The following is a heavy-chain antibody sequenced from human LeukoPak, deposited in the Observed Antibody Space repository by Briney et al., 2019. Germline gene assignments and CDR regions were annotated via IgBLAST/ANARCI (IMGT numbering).Heavy chain of an antibody. V-gene: IGHV3-11*01. CDR3: ARDRSSTVTNSWYFDL. J-gene: IGHJ3*01. Sequence: GGSLRLSCSASGFTFSDYYMSWIRQAPGKGLEWVSYITSSGSTIYYADSVKGRFAISRDNTKNSLYLQMNSLRAEDTAIYYCARDRSSTVTNSWYFDLWGQGTMVTVSS. D-gene: IGHD4-17*01. CDR1: GFTFSDYY. CDR2: ITSSGSTI.